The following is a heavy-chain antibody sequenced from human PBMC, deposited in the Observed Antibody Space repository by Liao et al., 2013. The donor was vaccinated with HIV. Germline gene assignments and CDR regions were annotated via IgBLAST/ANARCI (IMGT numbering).Heavy chain of an antibody. J-gene: IGHJ5*02. Sequence: QVRLRESGPGLMKPSETLSLTCAVSGGSISSYYWSWIRQSPGKGLEWIGYISYSGSANYSPSLKSRVTISLDTSKNQFSLILSSVTAADTAIYYCARLSAAFDPWGQGTLVTVSS. D-gene: IGHD2/OR15-2a*01. V-gene: IGHV4-59*01. CDR2: ISYSGSA. CDR1: GGSISSYY. CDR3: ARLSAAFDP.